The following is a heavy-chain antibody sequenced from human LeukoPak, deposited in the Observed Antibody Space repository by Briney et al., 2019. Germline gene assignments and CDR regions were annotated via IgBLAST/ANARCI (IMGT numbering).Heavy chain of an antibody. J-gene: IGHJ4*02. CDR3: ASLPSNTVTHDY. D-gene: IGHD4-11*01. V-gene: IGHV4-38-2*01. Sequence: PPXKXREXIGTIYHSGSTHYNPSLKSRVTLSVDTSKNQFSLKLRSVTAADTAVYYCASLPSNTVTHDYWGQGTLVTVSS. CDR2: IYHSGST.